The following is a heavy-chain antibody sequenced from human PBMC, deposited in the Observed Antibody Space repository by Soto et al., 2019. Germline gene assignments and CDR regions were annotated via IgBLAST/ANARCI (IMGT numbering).Heavy chain of an antibody. J-gene: IGHJ5*02. CDR3: ARERIVVVPARLDP. Sequence: ASVKVSCKASGYTFTGYYMHWVRQAPGQGLEWMGWINPNSGGTNYAQKFQGRVTMTRDTSISTAYMELSRLRSDDTAVYYCARERIVVVPARLDPWGQGTLVTVSS. D-gene: IGHD2-2*01. CDR1: GYTFTGYY. CDR2: INPNSGGT. V-gene: IGHV1-2*02.